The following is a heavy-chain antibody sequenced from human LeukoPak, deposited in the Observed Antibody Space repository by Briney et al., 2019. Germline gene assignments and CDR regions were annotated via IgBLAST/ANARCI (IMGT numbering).Heavy chain of an antibody. CDR1: GFTLRSYA. V-gene: IGHV3-23*01. Sequence: GGSLRLSCSASGFTLRSYAMGWVRQAPGKGLEGVSAISDTGDKTYYADSVKGRFTISRENSRNTLYLQMSRLRAEDTALFYCAKMTDSTPYSSGTFDYWGQGTLVTVSS. D-gene: IGHD1-26*01. CDR2: ISDTGDKT. J-gene: IGHJ4*02. CDR3: AKMTDSTPYSSGTFDY.